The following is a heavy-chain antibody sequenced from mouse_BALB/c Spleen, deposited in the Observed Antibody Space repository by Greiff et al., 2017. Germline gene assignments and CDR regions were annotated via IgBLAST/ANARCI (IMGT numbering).Heavy chain of an antibody. V-gene: IGHV5-6-5*01. Sequence: EVMLVESGGGLVKPGGSLKLSCAASGFTFSSYAMSWVRQTPEKRLEWVASISSGGSTYYPDSVKGRFTISRDNARNILYLQMSSLRSEDTAMYYCARGQRYDWYFDVWGAGTTVTVSS. CDR1: GFTFSSYA. CDR2: ISSGGST. J-gene: IGHJ1*01. CDR3: ARGQRYDWYFDV. D-gene: IGHD2-14*01.